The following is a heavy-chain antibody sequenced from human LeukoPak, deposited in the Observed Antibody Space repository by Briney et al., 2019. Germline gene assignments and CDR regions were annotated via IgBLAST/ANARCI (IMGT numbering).Heavy chain of an antibody. V-gene: IGHV4-31*03. J-gene: IGHJ5*02. D-gene: IGHD6-6*01. Sequence: SQTLSLTCTVSGGSISSGGYYWSWIRQHPGKGLEWIGYIYYSGSTYYNPSLKSRVTISVDTSKNQFSLKLSSVTAADTAVYYCARDSARSIAADRGFDPWGQGTLVTVSS. CDR2: IYYSGST. CDR1: GGSISSGGYY. CDR3: ARDSARSIAADRGFDP.